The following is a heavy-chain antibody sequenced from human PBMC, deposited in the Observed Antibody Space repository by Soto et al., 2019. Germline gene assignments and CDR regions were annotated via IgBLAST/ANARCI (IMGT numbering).Heavy chain of an antibody. Sequence: QVQLVQSGAEVKKPGTSVKVSCEVSGGTFSNYAITWVRQAXXQGXXWLGGAIPVYGSTNYAQKFQGRVTITAGESATTTFMELSSLRSDDTAVYYCARRGVANSRDAFDIWGQGTLVTVS. CDR1: GGTFSNYA. D-gene: IGHD1-26*01. CDR3: ARRGVANSRDAFDI. J-gene: IGHJ3*02. CDR2: AIPVYGST. V-gene: IGHV1-69*01.